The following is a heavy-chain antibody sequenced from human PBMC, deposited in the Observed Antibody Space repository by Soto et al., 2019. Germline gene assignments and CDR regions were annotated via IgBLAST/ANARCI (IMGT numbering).Heavy chain of an antibody. Sequence: QAQLVESGGGVVQPGRSLRLSCAASGFTFSSFGIHWVRQAPGKGLQWVAVISHDGSKKYYADSVEGRFTITRDNSKNTQYLDMDSLRPEDTAVYYCAREPGQLGASYHYHMDVWGKGNTVTVSS. CDR3: AREPGQLGASYHYHMDV. J-gene: IGHJ6*03. V-gene: IGHV3-30*03. CDR2: ISHDGSKK. D-gene: IGHD6-13*01. CDR1: GFTFSSFG.